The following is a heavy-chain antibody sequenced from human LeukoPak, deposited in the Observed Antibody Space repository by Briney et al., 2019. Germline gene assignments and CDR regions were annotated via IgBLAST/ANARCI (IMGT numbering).Heavy chain of an antibody. CDR1: GGSISSSNW. J-gene: IGHJ2*01. Sequence: SETLSLTCAVSGGSISSSNWWSWVRQPPGKGLEWIGEIYHSGSTNYNPSLKSRVTISVDKSKNQFSLKLSSVTAADTAVYYCARLMIVVSGSWYFDLWGRGTLVTVSS. D-gene: IGHD3-22*01. V-gene: IGHV4-4*02. CDR2: IYHSGST. CDR3: ARLMIVVSGSWYFDL.